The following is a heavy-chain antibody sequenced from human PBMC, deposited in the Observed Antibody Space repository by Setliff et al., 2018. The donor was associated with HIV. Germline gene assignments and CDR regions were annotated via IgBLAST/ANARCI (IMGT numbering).Heavy chain of an antibody. CDR2: IIPIFGTA. CDR3: ATQFKTTKAFDP. J-gene: IGHJ5*02. CDR1: GGTFSSYA. V-gene: IGHV1-69*05. D-gene: IGHD4-17*01. Sequence: SVKVSCKASGGTFSSYAISWVRQAPGQGLEWMGGIIPIFGTANYAQKFQGRVTMTRDTSTSTVYMELSSLRSEDTAVYYCATQFKTTKAFDPWGQGTLVTVSS.